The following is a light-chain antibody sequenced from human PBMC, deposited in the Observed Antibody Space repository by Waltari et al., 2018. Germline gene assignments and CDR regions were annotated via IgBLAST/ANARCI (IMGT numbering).Light chain of an antibody. CDR2: ARD. CDR3: HSRDTSGDYVL. J-gene: IGLJ2*01. Sequence: SSDLTQDPAVTVALGQTVRITCQGDSLSRYSTNRYQQKPGQAPLFVIYARDRRPAGVPERFSASSSGNSASLIITGAQAEDDGDYYCHSRDTSGDYVLFGGGTRLTV. CDR1: SLSRYS. V-gene: IGLV3-19*01.